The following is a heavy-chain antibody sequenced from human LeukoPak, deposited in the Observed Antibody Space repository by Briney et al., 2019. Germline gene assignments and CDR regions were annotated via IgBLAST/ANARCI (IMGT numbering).Heavy chain of an antibody. D-gene: IGHD3-22*01. J-gene: IGHJ6*03. V-gene: IGHV4-34*01. CDR1: GGSFSGYY. CDR2: MNPSGST. Sequence: SETLSPTCAVYGGSFSGYYWTWIRQTPEKGLEWIGEMNPSGSTNYNPSLKSRVTISVDTSKNQFSLELSSVTAADTAVYCCARGRQDVTMIVVVMTAVSYYLDVWGKGTTVTVS. CDR3: ARGRQDVTMIVVVMTAVSYYLDV.